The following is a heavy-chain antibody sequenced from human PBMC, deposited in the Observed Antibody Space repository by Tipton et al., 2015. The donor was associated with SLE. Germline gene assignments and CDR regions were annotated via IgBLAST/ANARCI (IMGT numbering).Heavy chain of an antibody. CDR2: IYYSGST. Sequence: TLSLTCAVSGYSISSSYYWGWIRQPPGKGLEWIGSIYYSGSTYYNPTLKSRVIISVDTSKNQFSLKLSSVTAADTAVYYCARPTAGTIGGFDYWGQGTLVTVSS. V-gene: IGHV4-38-2*01. CDR3: ARPTAGTIGGFDY. CDR1: GYSISSSYY. J-gene: IGHJ4*02. D-gene: IGHD6-13*01.